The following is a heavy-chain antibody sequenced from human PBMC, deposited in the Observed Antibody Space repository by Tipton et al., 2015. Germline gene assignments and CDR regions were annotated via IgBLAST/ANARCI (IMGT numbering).Heavy chain of an antibody. Sequence: TLSLTCPVSGGSISPFYWSWIRQPPGKGLEWIGFVDYTGTTSYNPSLQSRVTISVDTSKNQLSLNLNSVTAADTAVYFCAREVWNDLFYFDLWGRGTLVTVSS. V-gene: IGHV4-59*01. CDR3: AREVWNDLFYFDL. J-gene: IGHJ2*01. CDR1: GGSISPFY. CDR2: VDYTGTT. D-gene: IGHD1-1*01.